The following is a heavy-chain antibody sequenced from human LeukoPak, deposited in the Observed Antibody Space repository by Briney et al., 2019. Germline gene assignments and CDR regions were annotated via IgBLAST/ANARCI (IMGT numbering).Heavy chain of an antibody. CDR3: ARATTLYDYGAKLPALGAFDI. D-gene: IGHD4-17*01. J-gene: IGHJ3*02. V-gene: IGHV4-30-2*01. Sequence: SETLSLTCTVSGGTISSGGYYWSWIRQPPGKGLEWIGYIYHSGSTYYNPSLKSRVTISVDRSKNQFSLKLSSVTAADTAVYYCARATTLYDYGAKLPALGAFDIWGQGTMVTVCS. CDR2: IYHSGST. CDR1: GGTISSGGYY.